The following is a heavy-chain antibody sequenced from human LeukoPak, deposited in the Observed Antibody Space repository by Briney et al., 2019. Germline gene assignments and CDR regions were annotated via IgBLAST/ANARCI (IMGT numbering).Heavy chain of an antibody. CDR3: ARDPCHGALDY. J-gene: IGHJ4*02. D-gene: IGHD2-2*01. V-gene: IGHV3-7*03. CDR2: IRQDGTEE. CDR1: GFTFSSSW. Sequence: GGSLRLSCVASGFTFSSSWMSWVRRAPGKGLEWVANIRQDGTEEYYVDSVRGRFSISKDNAKNSLYLQMNSLRAEDTAVYYCARDPCHGALDYWGQGALVTVSS.